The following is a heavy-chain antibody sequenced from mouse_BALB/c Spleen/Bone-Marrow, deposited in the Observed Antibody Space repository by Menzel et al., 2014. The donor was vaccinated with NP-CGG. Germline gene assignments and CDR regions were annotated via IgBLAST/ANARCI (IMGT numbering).Heavy chain of an antibody. CDR3: ARKSYYDYDGRPWFAY. CDR1: GFTFSSYA. J-gene: IGHJ3*01. CDR2: ISSGGSYT. V-gene: IGHV5-9-3*01. D-gene: IGHD2-4*01. Sequence: DVKLVESGGGLVKPGGSLKLSCAASGFTFSSYAMSWVRQTPEKRLEWVATISSGGSYTYYPDSVKGRFTISRDNAKNAPYLQMSSLRSEDTAMYYCARKSYYDYDGRPWFAYWGQGTLVTVSA.